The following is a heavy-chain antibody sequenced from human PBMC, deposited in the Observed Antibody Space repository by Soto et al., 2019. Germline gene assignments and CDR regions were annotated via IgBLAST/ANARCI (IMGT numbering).Heavy chain of an antibody. CDR2: INTYNGMT. D-gene: IGHD5-12*01. Sequence: QVQLVQSGGEVKKPGASVTVSCKASGYTFINYHITWVRQAPGQGLEWMAWINTYNGMTDYAQKFQGSVTMTRDTSTSTAYMELMNLGSDDTAVYFCAKSPRGEMATDWGQGTLVTVSS. V-gene: IGHV1-18*01. J-gene: IGHJ4*02. CDR3: AKSPRGEMATD. CDR1: GYTFINYH.